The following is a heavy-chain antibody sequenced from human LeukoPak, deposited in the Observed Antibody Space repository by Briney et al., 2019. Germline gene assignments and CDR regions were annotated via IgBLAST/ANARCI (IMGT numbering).Heavy chain of an antibody. J-gene: IGHJ4*02. CDR2: INPSGGST. V-gene: IGHV1-46*01. CDR1: GYTFTSYY. CDR3: ARETYYYDSSGKGFDY. D-gene: IGHD3-22*01. Sequence: GASVKVSCKASGYTFTSYYMHWVRQAPGQGLEWMGIINPSGGSTSYAQKFQGRVTMTRDTSTSTVYMELSSLRSEDTAVYYCARETYYYDSSGKGFDYWRQGTLVTVSS.